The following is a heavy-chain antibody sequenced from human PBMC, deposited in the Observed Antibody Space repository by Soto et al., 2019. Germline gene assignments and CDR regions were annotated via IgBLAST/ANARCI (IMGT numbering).Heavy chain of an antibody. CDR1: GYTFTGYY. D-gene: IGHD7-27*01. V-gene: IGHV1-2*04. CDR2: INPNSGGT. CDR3: ARDLNRLTGAYYYYGMDV. Sequence: GASVKVSCKASGYTFTGYYMHWVRQAPGQGLEWMGWINPNSGGTNYAQKFQGWVTMTRDTSISTAYMELSRLRSDDTAVYYCARDLNRLTGAYYYYGMDVWGQGTTVTVSS. J-gene: IGHJ6*02.